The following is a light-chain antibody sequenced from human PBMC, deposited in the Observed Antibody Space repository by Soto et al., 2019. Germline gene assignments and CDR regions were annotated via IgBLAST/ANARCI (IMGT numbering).Light chain of an antibody. V-gene: IGKV1-5*03. Sequence: IQMTQSPSSLSASVGYRGTITCGASQSISSYLNWYQQKPGKPPKLLIYKASSLESGVPSRFSGSGSGTEFTLTISSLQPDDFATYYCQQYNSYSQTFGQGTTVDI. CDR2: KAS. CDR1: QSISSY. CDR3: QQYNSYSQT. J-gene: IGKJ1*01.